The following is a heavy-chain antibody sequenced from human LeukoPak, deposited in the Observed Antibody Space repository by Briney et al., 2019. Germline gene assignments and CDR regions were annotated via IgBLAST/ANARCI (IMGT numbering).Heavy chain of an antibody. CDR3: ASLSPPDYYDSSGYN. D-gene: IGHD3-22*01. J-gene: IGHJ4*02. V-gene: IGHV1-2*06. CDR2: INPNSGGT. CDR1: GYTFTGYY. Sequence: ASVKVSCKASGYTFTGYYMHWVRQAPGQGLEWMGRINPNSGGTNYAQKFQGRVTMTRDTSISTAYMELSRLRSDDTAVYYCASLSPPDYYDSSGYNWGQGTLVTVSS.